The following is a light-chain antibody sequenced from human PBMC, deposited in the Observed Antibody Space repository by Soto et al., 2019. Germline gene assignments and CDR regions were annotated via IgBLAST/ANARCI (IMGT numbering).Light chain of an antibody. V-gene: IGLV1-40*01. CDR2: GNS. CDR3: QSYDSSLSTV. CDR1: SSNIGAGYD. J-gene: IGLJ3*02. Sequence: QSVLTQPPSVSGAPGQRVTISCTGSSSNIGAGYDVHWYQQLPGTAPKLHIYGNSNRPSGVPDRFSGSKSGTSASLAITGLQAEDEADYYCQSYDSSLSTVFGGGTKVTVL.